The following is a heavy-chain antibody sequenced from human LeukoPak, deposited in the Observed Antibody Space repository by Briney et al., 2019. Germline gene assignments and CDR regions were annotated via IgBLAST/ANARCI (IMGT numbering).Heavy chain of an antibody. Sequence: SETLSLTCTVSGGSNSSGSYYWSWIRQPAGKGLEWIGRIYTSGSTNYNPSLKSRVTISVDTSKNQFSLKLSSVTAADTAVYYCAIECIMITFGGVIAYNWFDPWGQGTLVTVSS. CDR3: AIECIMITFGGVIAYNWFDP. V-gene: IGHV4-61*02. CDR1: GGSNSSGSYY. J-gene: IGHJ5*02. D-gene: IGHD3-16*02. CDR2: IYTSGST.